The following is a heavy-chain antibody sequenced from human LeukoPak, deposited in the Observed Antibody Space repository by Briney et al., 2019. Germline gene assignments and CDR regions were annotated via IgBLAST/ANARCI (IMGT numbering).Heavy chain of an antibody. CDR3: ARDSGSGDIY. Sequence: SQTLSLTCTVSGGSISSRDYYWSWIHQPPGKGLEWIGYIYYSGSTYYNPSLKSRITISIDTSKNQFSLKLTSVTATDTAVYYCARDSGSGDIYWGQGTLVTVSS. J-gene: IGHJ4*02. CDR2: IYYSGST. CDR1: GGSISSRDYY. V-gene: IGHV4-30-4*01. D-gene: IGHD3-10*01.